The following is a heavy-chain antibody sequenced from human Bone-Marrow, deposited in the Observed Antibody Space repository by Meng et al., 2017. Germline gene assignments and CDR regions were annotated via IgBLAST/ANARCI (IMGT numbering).Heavy chain of an antibody. V-gene: IGHV1-69*01. D-gene: IGHD1-26*01. CDR2: IITIFGTA. J-gene: IGHJ4*02. Sequence: HVELVQSGGEVKKPGSSVKVPCKASGGTFRSYAICWVRHAPGQGQEWMGGIITIFGTANNAQKFQGRVMSTADESTSTAYMELSSLRSEDKAVYYCARGRYRGSYDYWGQGTLVTVSS. CDR1: GGTFRSYA. CDR3: ARGRYRGSYDY.